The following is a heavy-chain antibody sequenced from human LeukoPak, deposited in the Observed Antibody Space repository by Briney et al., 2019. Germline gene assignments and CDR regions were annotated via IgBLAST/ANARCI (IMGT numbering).Heavy chain of an antibody. Sequence: GGSLRLSCAASGFTVSSNYMSWVRQAPGKGLEWVSVIYSGGSTYYADSVKGRFTISRDNSKNTLYLQMNSLRAEDTAVYYCARYRQLVPSFDYWGQGTLVTVSS. J-gene: IGHJ4*02. V-gene: IGHV3-66*01. CDR1: GFTVSSNY. CDR3: ARYRQLVPSFDY. D-gene: IGHD6-13*01. CDR2: IYSGGST.